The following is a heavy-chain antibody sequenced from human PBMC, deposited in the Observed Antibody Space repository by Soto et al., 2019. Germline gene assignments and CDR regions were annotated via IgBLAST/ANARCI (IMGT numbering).Heavy chain of an antibody. D-gene: IGHD3-22*01. J-gene: IGHJ4*02. V-gene: IGHV4-31*03. CDR3: ATVNSGYDSSGYYSCDY. CDR1: GGSISSGGYY. Sequence: SETLSLTCTVSGGSISSGGYYWSWIRQHPGKDLEWIGYIYYSGSTYYNPSLKSRVTISVDTSKNQFSLKLSSVTAADTAVYYCATVNSGYDSSGYYSCDYWGRGTRVTVSP. CDR2: IYYSGST.